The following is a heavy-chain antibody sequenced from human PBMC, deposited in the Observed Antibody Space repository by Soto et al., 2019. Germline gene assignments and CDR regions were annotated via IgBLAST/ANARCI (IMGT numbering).Heavy chain of an antibody. D-gene: IGHD1-7*01. CDR1: GGSISSGDYY. CDR3: AREGITGTLDY. Sequence: SETLSLTCTVSGGSISSGDYYWSWIRQPPGKGLEWIGYIYYSGSTYYNPSLKSRVTISVDTSKNQFSLKLSSVTAADTAVYYCAREGITGTLDYWGQGTLVTVS. V-gene: IGHV4-30-4*01. CDR2: IYYSGST. J-gene: IGHJ4*02.